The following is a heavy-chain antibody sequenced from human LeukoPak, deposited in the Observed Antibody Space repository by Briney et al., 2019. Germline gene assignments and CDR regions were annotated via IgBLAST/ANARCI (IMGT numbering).Heavy chain of an antibody. CDR1: GYTFTSNY. CDR3: ARDCSSTRCQGPVFDN. CDR2: IHPSGGNT. J-gene: IGHJ4*02. Sequence: GPTLKLSCKASGYTFTSNYMHWVRQAPGQGLEWMGIIHPSGGNTNYAKKFQGRVAMTRDTSTSTVYMEPSSPRSEDTAIYYCARDCSSTRCQGPVFDNWGQGTLVTVSS. D-gene: IGHD2-2*01. V-gene: IGHV1-46*01.